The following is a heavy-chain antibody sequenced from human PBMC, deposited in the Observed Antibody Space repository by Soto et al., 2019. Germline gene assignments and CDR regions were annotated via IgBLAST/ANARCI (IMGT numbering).Heavy chain of an antibody. Sequence: GGSLRLSCAASGFTFSSYWMSWVRQAPGKGLEWVANIKQDGSEKYYVDSVKGRFTISRDNAKNSLYLQMNSLRAKVTAVYYCARVMGGDAFDIWGQGTMVTVS. D-gene: IGHD3-16*01. J-gene: IGHJ3*02. CDR1: GFTFSSYW. CDR3: ARVMGGDAFDI. V-gene: IGHV3-7*03. CDR2: IKQDGSEK.